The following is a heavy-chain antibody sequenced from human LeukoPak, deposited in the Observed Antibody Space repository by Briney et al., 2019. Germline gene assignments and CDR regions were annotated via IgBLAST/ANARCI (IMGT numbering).Heavy chain of an antibody. D-gene: IGHD3-22*01. Sequence: GGSLRLSCAASGFIFYDFGMTWVRQAPGKGLEWVSSISSSSNYIYYADSVKGRFTISRDNAKNSRYLQMNSLRAEDTAVYYCARGHYDSSGLCDYWGQGTLVTVSS. CDR3: ARGHYDSSGLCDY. J-gene: IGHJ4*02. CDR2: ISSSSNYI. V-gene: IGHV3-21*01. CDR1: GFIFYDFG.